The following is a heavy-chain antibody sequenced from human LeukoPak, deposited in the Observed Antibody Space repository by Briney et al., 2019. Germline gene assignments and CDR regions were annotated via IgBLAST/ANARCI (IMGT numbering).Heavy chain of an antibody. CDR1: GFTFSSYA. J-gene: IGHJ5*02. CDR3: ANDYGDYSNWLDP. D-gene: IGHD4-17*01. V-gene: IGHV3-23*01. CDR2: ISGSGTNT. Sequence: PGGSLSLSCAASGFTFSSYAMSWVRQAPGKGLDWVSYISGSGTNTYYADSVKGRFTISRDNSKNTLYLQMNSLRVDDTAVYYCANDYGDYSNWLDPWGQGTLVTVSS.